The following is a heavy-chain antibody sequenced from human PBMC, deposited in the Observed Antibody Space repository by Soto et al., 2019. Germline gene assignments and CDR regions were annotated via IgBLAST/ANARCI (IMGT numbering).Heavy chain of an antibody. Sequence: ASETLSLTCTVSGGSISSYYWSWIRQPPGKGLEWIGYIYYSGSTNYNPSLKSRVTISVDTSKNQFSLKLSSVTAADTAVYYCARSLTGDWFDPWGQGTLVTVSS. V-gene: IGHV4-59*01. CDR2: IYYSGST. CDR1: GGSISSYY. CDR3: ARSLTGDWFDP. J-gene: IGHJ5*02. D-gene: IGHD7-27*01.